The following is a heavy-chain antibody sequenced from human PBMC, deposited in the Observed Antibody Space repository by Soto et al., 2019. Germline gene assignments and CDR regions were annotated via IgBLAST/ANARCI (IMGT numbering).Heavy chain of an antibody. V-gene: IGHV1-69*06. CDR2: IIPSYDRT. J-gene: IGHJ4*02. D-gene: IGHD4-17*01. CDR1: GDAFKSYA. Sequence: QVLLLQSGSEVKKAGSSVQVSSKASGDAFKSYAIHWVRQAPGQGLEYMGRIIPSYDRTKYAQKFQGRLTLAADMYTSTVYMELSSLRSEDTAVYYCARDPTNDYGDDTFDYWGQGTKVIVSS. CDR3: ARDPTNDYGDDTFDY.